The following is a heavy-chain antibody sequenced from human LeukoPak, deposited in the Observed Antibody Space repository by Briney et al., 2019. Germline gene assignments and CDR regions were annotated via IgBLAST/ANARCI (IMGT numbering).Heavy chain of an antibody. CDR1: GFTFSSYG. V-gene: IGHV3-30*02. CDR2: IRYDGSNK. D-gene: IGHD2-21*02. Sequence: TGGSLRLSCAASGFTFSSYGMHWVRQAPGKGLEWVAFIRYDGSNKYYADSVKGRFTISRDNSKNTLFLQMSSLRAEDTAIYYCAKSKPDNCGGVCYFDYWGQGTLVTVSS. J-gene: IGHJ4*02. CDR3: AKSKPDNCGGVCYFDY.